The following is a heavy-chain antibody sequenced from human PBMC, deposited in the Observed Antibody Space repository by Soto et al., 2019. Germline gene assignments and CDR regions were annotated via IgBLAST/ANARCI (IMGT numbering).Heavy chain of an antibody. CDR3: ASYGSGSYEDYYYYGMDV. CDR1: GGSISSGGYY. D-gene: IGHD3-10*01. J-gene: IGHJ6*02. V-gene: IGHV4-31*03. CDR2: IYYSGST. Sequence: SETLSLTCTVSGGSISSGGYYGSWIRQHPGKGLEWIGYIYYSGSTYYNPSLKSRVTISVDTSKNQFSLKLSSVTAADTAVYYCASYGSGSYEDYYYYGMDVWGQGTTVTVSS.